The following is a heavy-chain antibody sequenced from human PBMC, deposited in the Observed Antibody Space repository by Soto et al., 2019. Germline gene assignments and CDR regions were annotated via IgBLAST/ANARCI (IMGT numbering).Heavy chain of an antibody. Sequence: EVQLVESGGGLVQPGGSLRLSYAASGFTFSSYDMHWVRQATGKGLEWVSAIGTAGDTYYPGSVKGRFTISRENAKNSLYLQMNSLRAEDTAVYYCARGNILTGYFAYWGQGTLVTVSS. CDR3: ARGNILTGYFAY. D-gene: IGHD3-9*01. CDR1: GFTFSSYD. CDR2: IGTAGDT. V-gene: IGHV3-13*01. J-gene: IGHJ4*02.